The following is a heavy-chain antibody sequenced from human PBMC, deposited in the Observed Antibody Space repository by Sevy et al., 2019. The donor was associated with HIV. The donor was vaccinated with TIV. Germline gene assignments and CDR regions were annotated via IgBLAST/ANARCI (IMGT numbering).Heavy chain of an antibody. D-gene: IGHD3-22*01. J-gene: IGHJ6*02. CDR1: GFTFSTYV. V-gene: IGHV3-23*01. CDR3: AKAQGGYYDSSGSYGMDV. CDR2: ISGNGYRT. Sequence: GGSLRLSCAASGFTFSTYVMTWVRQAPGKGLEWVSAISGNGYRTYYADSVKGRFTISRDTSKNTLYLQMNSLRAEDTAVYYCAKAQGGYYDSSGSYGMDVWGQGTTVTVSS.